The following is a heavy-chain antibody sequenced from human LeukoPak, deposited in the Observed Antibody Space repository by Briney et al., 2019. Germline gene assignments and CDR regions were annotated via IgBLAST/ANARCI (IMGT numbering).Heavy chain of an antibody. J-gene: IGHJ3*02. CDR1: GYY. Sequence: GYYWSWXRQHPGKGLEWIGYIYYSGSTYYNPSLKSRVTISVDTSKNQFSLKLSSVTATDTAVYYCARDGRMDAFDIWGQGTMVTVSS. CDR2: IYYSGST. CDR3: ARDGRMDAFDI. V-gene: IGHV4-31*02.